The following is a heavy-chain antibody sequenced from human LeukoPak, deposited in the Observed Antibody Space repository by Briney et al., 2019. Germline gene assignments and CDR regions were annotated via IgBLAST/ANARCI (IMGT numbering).Heavy chain of an antibody. V-gene: IGHV3-30*02. J-gene: IGHJ6*03. D-gene: IGHD2-15*01. CDR2: IRYDGSNK. CDR3: AKDTRYCSGGSCYYYYYYMDV. Sequence: GGSLRLSCAGSGFTFSSYGMHWVRQAPGKGLEWVAFIRYDGSNKYYADSVKGRFTISRDNSKNTLYLQMNSLRAEDTAVYYCAKDTRYCSGGSCYYYYYYMDVWGKGTTVTISS. CDR1: GFTFSSYG.